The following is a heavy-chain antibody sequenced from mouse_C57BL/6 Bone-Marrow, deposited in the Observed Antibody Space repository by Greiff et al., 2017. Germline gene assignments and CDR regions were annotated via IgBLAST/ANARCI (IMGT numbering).Heavy chain of an antibody. CDR3: ARVPSLYYYGSSYSYCFDY. CDR1: GYTFTSYW. D-gene: IGHD1-1*01. CDR2: IHPNSGST. Sequence: QVQLQQPGAELVKPGASVKLSCKASGYTFTSYWMHWVKQRPGQGLEWIGMIHPNSGSTNYNEKFKSKATLTVDKSSSTAYMQLSSLTSEDSAVYYCARVPSLYYYGSSYSYCFDYWGQGTTLTVSS. V-gene: IGHV1-64*01. J-gene: IGHJ2*01.